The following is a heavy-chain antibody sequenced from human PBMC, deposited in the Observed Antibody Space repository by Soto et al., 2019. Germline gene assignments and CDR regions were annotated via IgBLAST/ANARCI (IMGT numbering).Heavy chain of an antibody. V-gene: IGHV3-48*02. D-gene: IGHD3-16*01. CDR2: ISSGRSTI. Sequence: EVQLVEAGGGLVQPGGSLRLSCTASGLTFSYYSLNWVRQRPGQGLEWVAHISSGRSTINYADSVRIRLTISRDDAKESLYLQMTSLRDEDTAMYYCAADLSVAFVNNPFAFWGQGTLVSVSS. CDR1: GLTFSYYS. CDR3: AADLSVAFVNNPFAF. J-gene: IGHJ4*02.